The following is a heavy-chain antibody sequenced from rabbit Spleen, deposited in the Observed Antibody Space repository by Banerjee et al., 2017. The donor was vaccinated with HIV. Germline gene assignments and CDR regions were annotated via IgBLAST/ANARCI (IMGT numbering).Heavy chain of an antibody. CDR2: INASTGKP. D-gene: IGHD4-2*01. CDR1: GFSFSDRDV. CDR3: ARDRDWTLDL. J-gene: IGHJ4*01. V-gene: IGHV1S45*01. Sequence: QEQLVESGGGLVQPEGSLTLTCKASGFSFSDRDVMCWVRQAPGKGLEWIACINASTGKPVYATWAKGRFTISRTSSTTVTLRMTSLTAADRATYFCARDRDWTLDLWGPGTLVTVS.